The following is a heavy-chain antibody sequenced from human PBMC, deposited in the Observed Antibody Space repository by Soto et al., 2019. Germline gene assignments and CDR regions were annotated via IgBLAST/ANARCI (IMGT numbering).Heavy chain of an antibody. CDR2: IYYSGST. V-gene: IGHV4-59*01. D-gene: IGHD6-6*01. CDR3: ARVWRQLVPNWFDP. CDR1: GGSISSYY. Sequence: QVQLQESGPGLVKPSETLSLTCTVSGGSISSYYWSWIRQPPGKGLEWIGYIYYSGSTNYNPSLKSRVTISVDTSKNQFSLKLSSVTAADTAVYYCARVWRQLVPNWFDPWGQGTLVTVSS. J-gene: IGHJ5*02.